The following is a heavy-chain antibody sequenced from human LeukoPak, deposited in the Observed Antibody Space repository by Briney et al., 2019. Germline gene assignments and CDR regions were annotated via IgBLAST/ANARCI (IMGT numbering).Heavy chain of an antibody. CDR2: IWNDGSNK. CDR1: GFTFSSYG. D-gene: IGHD2-2*01. J-gene: IGHJ4*02. CDR3: AKFNRQYCSSISCYGGFDY. Sequence: GGSLRLSCAASGFTFSSYGMDWVRQAPGKGLEWVAFIWNDGSNKYYADSVNGRFTISRDNSKNTLYLQMNSLRAEDTAVYYCAKFNRQYCSSISCYGGFDYWGQGTLVTVSS. V-gene: IGHV3-30*02.